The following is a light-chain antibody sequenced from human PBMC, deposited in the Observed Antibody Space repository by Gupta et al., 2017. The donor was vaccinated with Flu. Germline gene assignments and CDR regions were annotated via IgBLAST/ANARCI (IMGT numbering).Light chain of an antibody. CDR3: TSYASSSTYV. Sequence: YALTQPPSVSGSPVRSVTISCTGTSSDIGTYNHVSWYQQPPGTAPKRMIYEVSKRPAGVPDRFSASKSGNTASLTISGLQGEDEADYYCTSYASSSTYVFGTGTKVTVL. CDR1: SSDIGTYNH. CDR2: EVS. J-gene: IGLJ1*01. V-gene: IGLV2-18*02.